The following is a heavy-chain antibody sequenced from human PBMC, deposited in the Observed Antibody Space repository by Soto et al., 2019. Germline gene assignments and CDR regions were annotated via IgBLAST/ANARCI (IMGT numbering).Heavy chain of an antibody. CDR3: ATNLVAGTLAPRA. J-gene: IGHJ5*02. V-gene: IGHV1-69*02. D-gene: IGHD6-19*01. CDR2: IIPILGIA. CDR1: GGSFSSYT. Sequence: SVKVSCKASGGSFSSYTISWVRQAPGQGLEWMGRIIPILGIANYAQKFQGRVTITADKSTSTAYMELGSLRSEDTAVYYCATNLVAGTLAPRAWGQGTLVTVSS.